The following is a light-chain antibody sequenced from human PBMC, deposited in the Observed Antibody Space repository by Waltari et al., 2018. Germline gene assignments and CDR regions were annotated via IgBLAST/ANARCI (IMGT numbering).Light chain of an antibody. CDR2: GVT. Sequence: QSALTQPASVSGSPGQSTPISCTGTFHDVASYTCLSWSQQYPATAPKLLIYGVTNRPSGVSSRFSGSKSGSTASLTISGLETDDEADYYCCSYTSRNTVVFGGGTKVTVL. CDR3: CSYTSRNTVV. CDR1: FHDVASYTC. J-gene: IGLJ3*02. V-gene: IGLV2-14*01.